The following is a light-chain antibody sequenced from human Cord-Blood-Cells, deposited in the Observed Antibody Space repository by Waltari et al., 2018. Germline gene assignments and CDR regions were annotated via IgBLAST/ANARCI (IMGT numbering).Light chain of an antibody. Sequence: AIQLTQSPSSLSASVGDRVTITCRASQSISSALAWYQQKPGKAPKLLIYDASSLESGVPARFSGSGSGTDFTLTISSLQPEDFATYYCQQCNSYPLTFGQGTRLEIK. V-gene: IGKV1-13*02. CDR3: QQCNSYPLT. CDR2: DAS. CDR1: QSISSA. J-gene: IGKJ5*01.